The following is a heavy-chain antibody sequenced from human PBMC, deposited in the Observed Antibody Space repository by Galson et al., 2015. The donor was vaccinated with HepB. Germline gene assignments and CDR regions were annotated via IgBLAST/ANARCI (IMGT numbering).Heavy chain of an antibody. Sequence: PALVKPTQTLTLTCTFSGFSLSTSGVGVGWIRQPPGKALEWLALIYWNDDKRYSPSLKSRLTITKDTSKNQVVLTMTNMDPVDTATYYCAHSYYDSSGYYYEDLGYFDYWGQGTLVTVSS. D-gene: IGHD3-22*01. CDR3: AHSYYDSSGYYYEDLGYFDY. J-gene: IGHJ4*02. CDR2: IYWNDDK. CDR1: GFSLSTSGVG. V-gene: IGHV2-5*01.